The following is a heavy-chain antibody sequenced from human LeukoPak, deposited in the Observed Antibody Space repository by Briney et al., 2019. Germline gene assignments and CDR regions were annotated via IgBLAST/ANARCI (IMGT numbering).Heavy chain of an antibody. CDR1: GFTFSSYA. CDR3: AKHGGSTSCYTWGCWFDP. J-gene: IGHJ5*02. V-gene: IGHV3-23*01. Sequence: GGSLRLSCAASGFTFSSYAMSWVRQAPGKGLEWVSAINFSGGSTYYADSVKGRFTISRDNSKNTLYLQMNSLRAEDTAVYYCAKHGGSTSCYTWGCWFDPWGQGTLVTISS. CDR2: INFSGGST. D-gene: IGHD2-2*02.